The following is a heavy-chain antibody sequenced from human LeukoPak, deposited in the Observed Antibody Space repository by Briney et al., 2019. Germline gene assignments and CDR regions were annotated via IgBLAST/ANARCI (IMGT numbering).Heavy chain of an antibody. D-gene: IGHD3-22*01. CDR3: ARDRSYYDSSGFD. Sequence: GGSLRLSCAASGFTFSDYYMSWIRQAPGKGLEWASYISSSGSTIYYADSVKGRFTISRDNAKNSLYLQMNSLRAEDTAVYYCARDRSYYDSSGFDWGQGTLVTVSS. CDR2: ISSSGSTI. CDR1: GFTFSDYY. J-gene: IGHJ4*02. V-gene: IGHV3-11*01.